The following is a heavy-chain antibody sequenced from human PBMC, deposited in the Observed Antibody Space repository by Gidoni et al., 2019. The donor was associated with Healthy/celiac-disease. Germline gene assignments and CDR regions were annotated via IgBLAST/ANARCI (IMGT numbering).Heavy chain of an antibody. Sequence: QLQLQESGPGLVKPSETLSLTCTVSGGSISSSSYYWGWIRQPPGKGLEWIGSIYYSGSTYYNPSLKSRVTISVDTSKSQFSLKLSSVTAADTAVYYCARGDSSGWYQTNFDYWGQGTLVTVSS. CDR1: GGSISSSSYY. CDR3: ARGDSSGWYQTNFDY. V-gene: IGHV4-39*01. D-gene: IGHD6-19*01. CDR2: IYYSGST. J-gene: IGHJ4*02.